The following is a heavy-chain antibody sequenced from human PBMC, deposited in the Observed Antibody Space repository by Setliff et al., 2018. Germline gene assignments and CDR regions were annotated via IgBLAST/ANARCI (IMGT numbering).Heavy chain of an antibody. V-gene: IGHV3-7*03. J-gene: IGHJ6*03. CDR2: IKQDGGET. Sequence: GGSLRLSCAASGPAFSNYYMSWVRQAPGKGLQWVTNIKQDGGETYYADSVQGRFTISRDKNSLYLQMHSLRAEDTAVYYCAREGIRGYFYYYMDVWGKGTTVTVSS. CDR3: AREGIRGYFYYYMDV. CDR1: GPAFSNYY.